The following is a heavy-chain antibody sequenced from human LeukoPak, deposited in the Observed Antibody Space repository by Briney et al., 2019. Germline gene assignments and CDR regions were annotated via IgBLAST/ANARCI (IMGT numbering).Heavy chain of an antibody. V-gene: IGHV4-61*02. D-gene: IGHD2-2*01. CDR3: ARHCSSTSCYFDY. Sequence: SQTLSLTCTVSGGSISSGSYYWSWIRQPAGKGLEWIGRIYTSGSTNYNPSLKSRVTISVDTSKNQFSLKLSSVTAADTAVYYCARHCSSTSCYFDYWGQGTLVTVSS. CDR1: GGSISSGSYY. J-gene: IGHJ4*02. CDR2: IYTSGST.